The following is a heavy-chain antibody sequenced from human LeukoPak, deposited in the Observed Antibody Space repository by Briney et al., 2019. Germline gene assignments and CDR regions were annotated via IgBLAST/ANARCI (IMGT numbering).Heavy chain of an antibody. Sequence: PGGSLRLSCAASGFTFSSYAMSWVRQAPGKGLEWVSAISGSVGSTYYADSVKGRFTISRDNSKNTLYLQMNSLRAEDTAVYYCAKSRGYSYGYFDYWGQGTLVTVSS. CDR3: AKSRGYSYGYFDY. J-gene: IGHJ4*02. D-gene: IGHD5-18*01. CDR1: GFTFSSYA. V-gene: IGHV3-23*01. CDR2: ISGSVGST.